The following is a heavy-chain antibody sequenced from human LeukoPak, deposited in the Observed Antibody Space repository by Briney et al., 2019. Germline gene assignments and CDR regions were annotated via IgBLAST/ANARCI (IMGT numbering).Heavy chain of an antibody. CDR1: GFTFTSYT. D-gene: IGHD2-15*01. Sequence: GGSLRLSCAASGFTFTSYTMNWVRQAPGKGLEWVSLLYTDDRPFYADSVKGRFTISRDNSNRTVFLQMNSLRAEDTAVYYCARVRGDSRGNAFDIWGQGTMVSVS. V-gene: IGHV3-53*01. CDR3: ARVRGDSRGNAFDI. CDR2: LYTDDRP. J-gene: IGHJ3*02.